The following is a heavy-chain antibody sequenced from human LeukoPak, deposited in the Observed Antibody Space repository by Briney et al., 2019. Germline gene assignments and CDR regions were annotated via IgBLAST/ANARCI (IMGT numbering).Heavy chain of an antibody. J-gene: IGHJ6*03. CDR3: AKAGGGGAITMVRGVKGDYYYMDV. V-gene: IGHV3-23*01. CDR1: GFTFSSYG. D-gene: IGHD3-10*01. CDR2: ISGSGGRT. Sequence: GGSLRLSCAASGFTFSSYGMSWVRQAPGKGLEWVSAISGSGGRTYYTDSVKGRFTISRDNSKNTLYLQMNRLRAEDTAVYYCAKAGGGGAITMVRGVKGDYYYMDVWGKGTTVTISS.